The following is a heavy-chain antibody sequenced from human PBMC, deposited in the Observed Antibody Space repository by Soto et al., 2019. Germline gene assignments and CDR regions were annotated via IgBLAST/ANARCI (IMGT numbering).Heavy chain of an antibody. CDR3: ARDWGNCTGGSCYSDYYYYYGMDV. J-gene: IGHJ6*02. CDR2: ISAYNGNT. D-gene: IGHD2-15*01. Sequence: QVQLVQSGAEVKKPGASVKVSCKASGYTFPNYGISWVRQAPGRGLEWMGWISAYNGNTNYAQKLQGRVTMTTDTSTYTAYMELRSLRSDDTAVYYCARDWGNCTGGSCYSDYYYYYGMDVWGQGATVTVSS. V-gene: IGHV1-18*01. CDR1: GYTFPNYG.